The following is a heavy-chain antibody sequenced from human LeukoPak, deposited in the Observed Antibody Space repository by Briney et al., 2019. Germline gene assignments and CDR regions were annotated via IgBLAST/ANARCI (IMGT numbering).Heavy chain of an antibody. CDR2: ISYDGSNK. J-gene: IGHJ4*02. CDR3: ARADVLLWFGESSPGYYFDY. Sequence: PGGPLRLSCAASGFRYSSFAMTWLRQAPGKGLEGVADISYDGSNKYYEDSVKGRFTISRDNSKNTLYLQMKSLRAEDTAVYYCARADVLLWFGESSPGYYFDYWGQGTLVTVSS. V-gene: IGHV3-30*04. D-gene: IGHD3-10*01. CDR1: GFRYSSFA.